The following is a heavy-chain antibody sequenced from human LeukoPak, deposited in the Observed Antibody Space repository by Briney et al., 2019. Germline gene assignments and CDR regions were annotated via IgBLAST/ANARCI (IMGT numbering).Heavy chain of an antibody. J-gene: IGHJ2*01. CDR3: ARDTHSLRWYL. V-gene: IGHV4-59*01. Sequence: GTLSLTCTVSYDFTSDYYWSWLRQPPGKGLEWIGYISYSGSTNYSPSLNSRVTISIDTSKNQFSLRLSSVTAADTAVYYCARDTHSLRWYLWGRGTLVTVSS. D-gene: IGHD3-10*01. CDR1: YDFTSDYY. CDR2: ISYSGST.